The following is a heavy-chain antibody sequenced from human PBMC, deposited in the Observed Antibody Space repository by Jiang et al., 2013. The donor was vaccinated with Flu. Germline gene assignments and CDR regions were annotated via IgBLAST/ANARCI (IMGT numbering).Heavy chain of an antibody. D-gene: IGHD3-3*01. Sequence: AEVKKPGASVKVSCKASGYTFTGYYMHWVRQAPGQGLEWMGWINPNSGGTNYAQKFQGWVTMTRDTSISTAYMELSRLRSDDTAVYYCARMSYDFWSGYSFEYWGQGTLVTVSS. CDR2: INPNSGGT. CDR1: GYTFTGYY. J-gene: IGHJ4*02. V-gene: IGHV1-2*04. CDR3: ARMSYDFWSGYSFEY.